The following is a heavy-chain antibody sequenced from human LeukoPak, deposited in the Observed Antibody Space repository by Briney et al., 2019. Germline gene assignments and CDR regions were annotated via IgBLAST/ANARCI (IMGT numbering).Heavy chain of an antibody. D-gene: IGHD3-10*02. CDR1: GFSFSASA. CDR2: IGSDNKP. V-gene: IGHV3-23*05. J-gene: IGHJ6*02. Sequence: GGSLRLSCAVSGFSFSASAMTWVRQAPGQGLEWVSSIGSDNKPHHSESVKGRFAISRDNSKSMLFLQLNSLRAEDTALYYCARNVHYYVAMDVWGQGTTVTVSS. CDR3: ARNVHYYVAMDV.